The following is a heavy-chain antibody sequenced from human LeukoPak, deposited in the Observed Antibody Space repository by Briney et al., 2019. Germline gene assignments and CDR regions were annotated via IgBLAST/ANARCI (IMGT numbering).Heavy chain of an antibody. Sequence: SETLSLTCTVSGVSMNTYYASWIPQAPGKGLEFIGFIYNGGNTNYNPSLKSRATISVDTSNNQFSLRLTSVTAADTAMYYCAAGPWELDFWGQGTLVTVSS. D-gene: IGHD1-26*01. CDR3: AAGPWELDF. J-gene: IGHJ4*02. CDR1: GVSMNTYY. V-gene: IGHV4-4*09. CDR2: IYNGGNT.